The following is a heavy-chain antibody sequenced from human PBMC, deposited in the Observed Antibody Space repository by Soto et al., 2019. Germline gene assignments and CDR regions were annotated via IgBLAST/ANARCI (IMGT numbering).Heavy chain of an antibody. CDR2: IFIGGGGT. D-gene: IGHD2-15*01. Sequence: GGSLRLSCSASGLTISAYTMGWVRLYDGKGLEWVSTIFIGGGGTEFADSVTGRFSVSRDNSKNQMFLQMDNLRVDDTALYYCARDRQPDGIWTFEYWGRGVLVTVSS. V-gene: IGHV3-23*01. J-gene: IGHJ4*02. CDR3: ARDRQPDGIWTFEY. CDR1: GLTISAYT.